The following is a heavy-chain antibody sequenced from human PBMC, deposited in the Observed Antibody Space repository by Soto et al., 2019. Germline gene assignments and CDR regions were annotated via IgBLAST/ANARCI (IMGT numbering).Heavy chain of an antibody. CDR1: GGTFSSYA. D-gene: IGHD3-3*01. CDR3: ARDIRITIFGPYGMDV. CDR2: IIPIFGTA. V-gene: IGHV1-69*13. J-gene: IGHJ6*02. Sequence: SVKVSCKASGGTFSSYAISWVRQAPGQGLEWMGGIIPIFGTANHAQKLQGRVTLTAHESTSTAYMSLSRLRSEDTAVYYCARDIRITIFGPYGMDVWGQGTTVTVSS.